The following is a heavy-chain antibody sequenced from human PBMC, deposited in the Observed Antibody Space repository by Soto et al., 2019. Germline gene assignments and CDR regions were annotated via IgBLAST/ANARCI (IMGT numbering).Heavy chain of an antibody. J-gene: IGHJ3*02. D-gene: IGHD3-10*01. V-gene: IGHV3-23*01. CDR2: VSGSGGNA. CDR1: GITFSNYA. Sequence: AGGSLRLSCAAPGITFSNYAMSWVRQAPGKGLEWVSSVSGSGGNAYYGDSVKGRFTISRDNSKNTLYLQMNSLRAEDTAVYYCAKNREYYFASGNYYDAFDMWGQGTMVTVSS. CDR3: AKNREYYFASGNYYDAFDM.